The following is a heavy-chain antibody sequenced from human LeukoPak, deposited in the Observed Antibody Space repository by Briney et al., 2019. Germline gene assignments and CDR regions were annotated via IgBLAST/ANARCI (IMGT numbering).Heavy chain of an antibody. Sequence: GGSLRLSCAASGFTFSSYDMHWVRQAPGKGLEWVSSISNSGDKTFYADSVKGRFTISRDNSKNTLYLQMNSQRAEDTAVYYCASRYIYGDFGRLDAFDIWGQGTMVTVS. V-gene: IGHV3-23*01. CDR1: GFTFSSYD. J-gene: IGHJ3*02. D-gene: IGHD4-17*01. CDR3: ASRYIYGDFGRLDAFDI. CDR2: ISNSGDKT.